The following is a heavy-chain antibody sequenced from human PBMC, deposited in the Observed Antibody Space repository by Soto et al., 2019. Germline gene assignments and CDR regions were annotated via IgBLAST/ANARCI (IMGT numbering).Heavy chain of an antibody. CDR1: GFTFTTYA. Sequence: EVQLLESGGGLVQPGGSLRLSCAASGFTFTTYAMSWVRQPPGKGLEWVSGISSSGDIPYYADSVKGRFTISRDQSKKTVYLQMNSLRAEDSALYYCAKVNSIVGDGDHDYWGQGTLVSVSS. J-gene: IGHJ4*02. V-gene: IGHV3-23*01. CDR2: ISSSGDIP. CDR3: AKVNSIVGDGDHDY. D-gene: IGHD4-17*01.